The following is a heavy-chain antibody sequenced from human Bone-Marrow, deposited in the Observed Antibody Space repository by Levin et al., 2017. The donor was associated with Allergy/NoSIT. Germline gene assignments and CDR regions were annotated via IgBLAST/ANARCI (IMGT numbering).Heavy chain of an antibody. D-gene: IGHD3-16*01. CDR3: VRELGGDDY. Sequence: GASVKVSCTASGYTFTTYAMNWVRQAPGQGLEWMGWINTNTGDPAYAQGFTGRFVFSLDTSVSTAYLQISSLKAEDTAVYYCVRELGGDDYWGQGTLVTVSS. J-gene: IGHJ4*02. CDR2: INTNTGDP. CDR1: GYTFTTYA. V-gene: IGHV7-4-1*02.